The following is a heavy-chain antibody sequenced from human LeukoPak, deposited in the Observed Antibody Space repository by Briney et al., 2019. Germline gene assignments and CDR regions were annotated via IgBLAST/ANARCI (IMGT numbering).Heavy chain of an antibody. V-gene: IGHV1-69*05. J-gene: IGHJ3*02. CDR3: AREQGFGESIPHSIGDDAFDI. Sequence: GASVKVSCKASGGTFSSYAISWVRQALGQGLEWMGGIIPIFGTANYAQKFQGRVTITTDESTSTAYMELSSLRSEDTAVYYCAREQGFGESIPHSIGDDAFDIWGQGTMVTVSS. CDR2: IIPIFGTA. CDR1: GGTFSSYA. D-gene: IGHD3-10*01.